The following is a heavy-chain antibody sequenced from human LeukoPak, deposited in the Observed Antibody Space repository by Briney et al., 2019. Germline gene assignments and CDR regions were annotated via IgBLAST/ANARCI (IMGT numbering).Heavy chain of an antibody. CDR3: ARDRWPPLRGLYYYGMDV. V-gene: IGHV3-53*04. CDR2: IYSGGST. Sequence: GGSLRLSCAASGFTFSSYAMSWVRQAPGKGLEWVSVIYSGGSTYYADSVKGRFTISRHNSKNTLYLQMNSLRAEDTAVYYCARDRWPPLRGLYYYGMDVWGQGTTVTVSS. J-gene: IGHJ6*02. D-gene: IGHD3-10*01. CDR1: GFTFSSYA.